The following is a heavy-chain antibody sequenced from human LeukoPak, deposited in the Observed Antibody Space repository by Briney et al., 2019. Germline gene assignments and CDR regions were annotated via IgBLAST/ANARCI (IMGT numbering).Heavy chain of an antibody. CDR3: ARAPSEIGGYYPEYFRH. CDR2: IKGDGST. J-gene: IGHJ1*01. D-gene: IGHD3-22*01. V-gene: IGHV3-74*01. Sequence: GGSLRLSCAASGFTFSSYWMHWVRQIPGKGLVWVSRIKGDGSTNYADSVKGRFTISRDNAKNTLSLQMNSLRAEDTGVYYCARAPSEIGGYYPEYFRHWGQGTLVTVSS. CDR1: GFTFSSYW.